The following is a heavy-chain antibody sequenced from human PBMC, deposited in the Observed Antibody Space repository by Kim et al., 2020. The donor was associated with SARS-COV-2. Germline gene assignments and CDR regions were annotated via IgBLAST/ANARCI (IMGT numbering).Heavy chain of an antibody. V-gene: IGHV1-3*01. Sequence: KFQGRVTITRDTSASTAYMELSSLRSEDTAVCYCARDLVDSSSFNWFDPWGQGTLVTVSS. D-gene: IGHD6-13*01. CDR3: ARDLVDSSSFNWFDP. J-gene: IGHJ5*02.